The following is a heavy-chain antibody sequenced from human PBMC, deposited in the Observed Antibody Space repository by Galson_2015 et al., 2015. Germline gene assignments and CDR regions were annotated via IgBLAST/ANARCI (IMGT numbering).Heavy chain of an antibody. CDR1: GGTFSSYA. J-gene: IGHJ5*02. CDR2: IIPIFGTA. Sequence: SVKVACKASGGTFSSYAISWVRQAPGQGLECMGGIIPIFGTANYAQKFQVRVTITADESTSTAYMELSSLRSEDTAVYYCAREADVNWFDPWGQGTLVTVSS. D-gene: IGHD3-16*01. CDR3: AREADVNWFDP. V-gene: IGHV1-69*13.